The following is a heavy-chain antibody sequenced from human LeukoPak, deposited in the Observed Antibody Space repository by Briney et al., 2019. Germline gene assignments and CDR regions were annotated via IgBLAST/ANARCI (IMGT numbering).Heavy chain of an antibody. CDR2: FYSGGSR. J-gene: IGHJ4*02. V-gene: IGHV3-66*02. CDR3: ARQRDRYYVDY. CDR1: GFTVNSNY. Sequence: PGGSLRLSCAASGFTVNSNYMSWVRQAPGEGLEWVSVFYSGGSRYYADSVKGRFTISRDNSKNTLYLQMNSLRAEDTAVYYCARQRDRYYVDYWGQGTLVTVSS. D-gene: IGHD1-14*01.